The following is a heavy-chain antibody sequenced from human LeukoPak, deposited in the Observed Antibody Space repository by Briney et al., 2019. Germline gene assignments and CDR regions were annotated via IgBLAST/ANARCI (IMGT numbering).Heavy chain of an antibody. CDR2: ISYDGSNK. J-gene: IGHJ4*02. Sequence: PGGSLRLSCAASGFTFSSYAMHWVRQAPGKGLEWVAVISYDGSNKYYADSVKGRFTISRDNARNTLYLQMNSLRAEDTAVYYCARDDVVSATGLGDFWGQGTLVTVSS. CDR3: ARDDVVSATGLGDF. V-gene: IGHV3-30-3*01. CDR1: GFTFSSYA. D-gene: IGHD5/OR15-5a*01.